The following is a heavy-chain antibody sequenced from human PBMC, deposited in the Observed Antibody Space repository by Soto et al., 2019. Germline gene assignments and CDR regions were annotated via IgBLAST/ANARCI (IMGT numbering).Heavy chain of an antibody. CDR3: ARSQKLQSVLSDCPDF. V-gene: IGHV2-5*01. CDR1: GFSLTTAGLG. J-gene: IGHJ4*02. CDR2: IYGNDDK. Sequence: SGPTLVNPTQTLTLTCTFSGFSLTTAGLGVGWIRQPPGQALEWLALIYGNDDKRYRPSLTNRLAVTKDASKNQVVLVMTDMDPVDTGTYYCARSQKLQSVLSDCPDFWGQGHQVTVSS. D-gene: IGHD2-21*01.